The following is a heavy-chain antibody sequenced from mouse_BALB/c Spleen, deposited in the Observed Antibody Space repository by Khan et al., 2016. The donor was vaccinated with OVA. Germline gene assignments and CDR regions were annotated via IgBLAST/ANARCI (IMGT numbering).Heavy chain of an antibody. V-gene: IGHV1-76*01. CDR1: GYIFTSYW. Sequence: QVQLKQSGAELVRPGASVKLSCKTSGYIFTSYWIHWVKQRSGQGLEWIARIYPGTDNTYYNEKLKDRATLTEDKSSGTAYMQLSSLKSEDTAVYFCAREEALYYFDYWGQGTTLTVSS. D-gene: IGHD3-2*02. CDR3: AREEALYYFDY. CDR2: IYPGTDNT. J-gene: IGHJ2*01.